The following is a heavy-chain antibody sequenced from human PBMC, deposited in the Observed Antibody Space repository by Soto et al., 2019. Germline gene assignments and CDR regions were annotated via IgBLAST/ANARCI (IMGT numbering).Heavy chain of an antibody. CDR2: INPNSGGT. CDR3: ARWQDGKRLGYYYYGMDV. V-gene: IGHV1-2*04. J-gene: IGHJ6*02. D-gene: IGHD2-15*01. CDR1: GYTYTGYY. Sequence: QVQLVQSGAEVKKPGASVKVSCKASGYTYTGYYMHWVRQAPGQGLEWMGWINPNSGGTNYAQKFQGWVTMTRDTSISTAYMELGRLRSDDTAVYYCARWQDGKRLGYYYYGMDVWGQGTTVTVSS.